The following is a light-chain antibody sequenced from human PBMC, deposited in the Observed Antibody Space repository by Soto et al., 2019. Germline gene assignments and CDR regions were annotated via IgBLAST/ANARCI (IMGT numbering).Light chain of an antibody. J-gene: IGLJ3*02. V-gene: IGLV2-23*01. CDR1: SSDVGSYNL. Sequence: QSALTQPASVSGSPGQSITISCTGTSSDVGSYNLVSWYQQHTGKAPKLMIYEGSKRPSGASNRFSGSKSGDTASLTISGLQAEDEADYYCCSFAGSSPWVFGGGTKLTVL. CDR3: CSFAGSSPWV. CDR2: EGS.